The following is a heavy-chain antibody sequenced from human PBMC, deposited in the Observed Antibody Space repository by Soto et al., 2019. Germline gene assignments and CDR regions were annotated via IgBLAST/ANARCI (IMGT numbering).Heavy chain of an antibody. CDR3: ARSYDSSVVRGAFDI. D-gene: IGHD3-22*01. Sequence: SGGSLRLSCAASGFTFSSYAMHWVRQAPGKGLEWVAVISYDGSNKYYADSVKGRFTISRDNSKNTLYLQMNSLRAEDTAVYYCARSYDSSVVRGAFDIWGQGTMVTVSS. CDR2: ISYDGSNK. CDR1: GFTFSSYA. V-gene: IGHV3-30-3*01. J-gene: IGHJ3*02.